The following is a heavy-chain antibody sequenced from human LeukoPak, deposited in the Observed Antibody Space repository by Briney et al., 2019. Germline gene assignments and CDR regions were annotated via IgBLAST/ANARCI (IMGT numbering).Heavy chain of an antibody. CDR1: GGSISTSNYY. D-gene: IGHD5-18*01. V-gene: IGHV4-39*01. Sequence: PSETLSLTCTVSGGSISTSNYYWGWIRQPPGKGLEWIGDIYYSGSTYYNPSLESRVTISVDTSKNQFSLKLSSVTAADTAVYYCARLSWGSYGYPSFDYWGQGTLVTVSS. CDR3: ARLSWGSYGYPSFDY. CDR2: IYYSGST. J-gene: IGHJ4*02.